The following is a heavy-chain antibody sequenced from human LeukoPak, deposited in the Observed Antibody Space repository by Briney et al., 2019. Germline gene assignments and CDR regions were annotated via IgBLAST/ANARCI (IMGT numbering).Heavy chain of an antibody. CDR3: ARDSRETYYDFWSGNNYYYYYMDV. J-gene: IGHJ6*03. D-gene: IGHD3-3*01. V-gene: IGHV3-48*02. CDR2: ISSSSSTI. Sequence: GGSLRLSCAASGFTFSSYSMNWVRQAPGKGLEWVPYISSSSSTIYYADSVKGRFTISRDNAKNSLYLQMNSLRDEDTAVYYCARDSRETYYDFWSGNNYYYYYMDVWGKGTTVTVSS. CDR1: GFTFSSYS.